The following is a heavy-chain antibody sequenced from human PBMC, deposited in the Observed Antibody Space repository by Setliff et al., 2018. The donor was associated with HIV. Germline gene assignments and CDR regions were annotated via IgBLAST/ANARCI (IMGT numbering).Heavy chain of an antibody. CDR1: GFIFSSYE. D-gene: IGHD3-10*01. CDR3: ARGPHSSRGQNYQYMDV. Sequence: GGSLRLSCAASGFIFSSYEMNWVRQAPGKGLEWVSYISSSSTIHYADSVKGRFTISRDNAKNSLYLQMNSLRAEDTAVYCCARGPHSSRGQNYQYMDVWGKGTTVTVSS. J-gene: IGHJ6*03. V-gene: IGHV3-48*03. CDR2: ISSSSTI.